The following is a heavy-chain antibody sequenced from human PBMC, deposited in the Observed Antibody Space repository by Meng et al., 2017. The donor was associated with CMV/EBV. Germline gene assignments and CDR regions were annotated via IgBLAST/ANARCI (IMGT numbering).Heavy chain of an antibody. J-gene: IGHJ5*02. CDR3: ARWATYSSSWYIWNWFDP. Sequence: VQRVQAGAEVKKPGAPVKAPCKALGYTFTGYYMHWVRQAPGQGLEWMGWINPNSGGTNYAQKFQGRVTMTRDTSISTAYMELSRLRSDDTAVYYCARWATYSSSWYIWNWFDPWGQGTLVTVSS. CDR1: GYTFTGYY. CDR2: INPNSGGT. D-gene: IGHD6-13*01. V-gene: IGHV1-2*02.